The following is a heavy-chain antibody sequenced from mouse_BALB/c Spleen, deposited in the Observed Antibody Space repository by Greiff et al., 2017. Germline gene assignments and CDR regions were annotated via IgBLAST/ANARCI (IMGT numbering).Heavy chain of an antibody. Sequence: VHVKQSGAELVRPGALVKLSCKASGFNIKDYYMHWVKQRPEQGLEWIGWIDPENGNTIYDPKFQGKASITADTSSNTAYLQLSSLTSEDTAVYYCARSGWRGAWFAYWGQGTLVTVSA. D-gene: IGHD2-3*01. V-gene: IGHV14-1*02. CDR3: ARSGWRGAWFAY. J-gene: IGHJ3*01. CDR1: GFNIKDYY. CDR2: IDPENGNT.